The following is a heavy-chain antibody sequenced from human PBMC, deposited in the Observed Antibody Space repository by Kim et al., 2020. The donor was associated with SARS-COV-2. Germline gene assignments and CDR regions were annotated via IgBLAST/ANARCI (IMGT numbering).Heavy chain of an antibody. Sequence: GGSLRLSCAASGFTFNNYWMSWVRPAPGKGLEWVANIKQDGNEKNYVDSVKGRFIISRDNVEKSLYLQMIRLRAEDTAVYYCVREGPVYDILTGFNTQSFDYWGQGILVIVSS. CDR3: VREGPVYDILTGFNTQSFDY. V-gene: IGHV3-7*01. CDR1: GFTFNNYW. D-gene: IGHD3-9*01. CDR2: IKQDGNEK. J-gene: IGHJ4*02.